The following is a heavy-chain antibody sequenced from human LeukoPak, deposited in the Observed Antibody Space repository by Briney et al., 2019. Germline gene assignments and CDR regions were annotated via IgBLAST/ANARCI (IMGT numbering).Heavy chain of an antibody. CDR3: ARYRGAGTAYFDY. Sequence: PGGSLRLSCAASGFTFSSYAMSWVRQAPGKGLEWVSAISASGSGTYYADSVKGRFTISRDNSKNTPYLQMSSLRAEDTAVYYCARYRGAGTAYFDYSGQGTLVTVSS. CDR1: GFTFSSYA. CDR2: ISASGSGT. D-gene: IGHD6-19*01. J-gene: IGHJ4*02. V-gene: IGHV3-23*01.